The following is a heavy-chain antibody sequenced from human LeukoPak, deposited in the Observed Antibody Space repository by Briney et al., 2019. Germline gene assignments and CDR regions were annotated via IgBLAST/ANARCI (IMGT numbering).Heavy chain of an antibody. V-gene: IGHV3-48*03. Sequence: GGSLRLSCAAPGFTFSSYEMNWVRQAPGKGLEWVSYISSSGSTIYYADSVKGRFTISRDNAKNSLYLQMNSLRAEDTAVYYCARVPNRKLWFGELFPSYFDYWGQGTLVTVSS. D-gene: IGHD3-10*01. CDR3: ARVPNRKLWFGELFPSYFDY. CDR2: ISSSGSTI. CDR1: GFTFSSYE. J-gene: IGHJ4*02.